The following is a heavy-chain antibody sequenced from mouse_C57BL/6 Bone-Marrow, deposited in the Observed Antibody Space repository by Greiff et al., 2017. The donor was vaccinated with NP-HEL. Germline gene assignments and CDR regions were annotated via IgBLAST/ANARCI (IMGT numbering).Heavy chain of an antibody. D-gene: IGHD2-1*01. CDR1: GFTFSNYW. Sequence: DVMLVESGGGLVQPGGSMKLSCVASGFTFSNYWMNWVRQSPEKGLEWVAQIRLKSDNYATHYAESVKGRFTISRDDSKSSVYLQMNNLRAEDTGIYYGTGNGNYYYAMDYWGQGTSVTVSS. CDR3: TGNGNYYYAMDY. J-gene: IGHJ4*01. CDR2: IRLKSDNYAT. V-gene: IGHV6-3*01.